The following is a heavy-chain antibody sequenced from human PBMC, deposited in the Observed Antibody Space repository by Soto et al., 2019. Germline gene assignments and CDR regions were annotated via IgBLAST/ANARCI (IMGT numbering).Heavy chain of an antibody. D-gene: IGHD6-13*01. V-gene: IGHV4-61*08. CDR1: GGSISSGGYY. Sequence: PSETLSLTCTVSGGSISSGGYYWSWIRQHPGKGLEWIGYIYYSGSTNYNPSLKSRVTISVDTSKNQFSLKLSSVTAADTAVYYCARGAGRYNYYGMDVWGQGTTVTVSS. J-gene: IGHJ6*02. CDR3: ARGAGRYNYYGMDV. CDR2: IYYSGST.